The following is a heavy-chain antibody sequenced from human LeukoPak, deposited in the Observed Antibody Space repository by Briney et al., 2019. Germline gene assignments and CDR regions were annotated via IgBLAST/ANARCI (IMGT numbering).Heavy chain of an antibody. CDR2: IYYSGST. V-gene: IGHV4-31*03. CDR3: ARGPRWQQLNYFDY. J-gene: IGHJ4*02. D-gene: IGHD6-13*01. Sequence: SETLSLTCTVSGGSISSGGYYWSWIRQHPGKGLEWIGYIYYSGSTYYNPSLKSRVTISVDTSKSQFSLKLSSVAAADTAVYYCARGPRWQQLNYFDYWGQGTLVTVSS. CDR1: GGSISSGGYY.